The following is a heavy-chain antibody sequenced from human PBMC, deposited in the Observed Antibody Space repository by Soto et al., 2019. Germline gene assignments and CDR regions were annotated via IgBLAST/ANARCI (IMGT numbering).Heavy chain of an antibody. D-gene: IGHD3-9*01. CDR1: DDSINSDKYY. V-gene: IGHV4-39*01. CDR2: IYYRGNA. J-gene: IGHJ4*02. CDR3: ARLAGLATISYYFDF. Sequence: SYTLSLTCSFSDDSINSDKYYWGWIRQPPGKGLEWRGSIYYRGNAYYNPSLQTRVTISLDKSTSQFSLKLNSVTAADSAVYFCARLAGLATISYYFDFWGQGALVX.